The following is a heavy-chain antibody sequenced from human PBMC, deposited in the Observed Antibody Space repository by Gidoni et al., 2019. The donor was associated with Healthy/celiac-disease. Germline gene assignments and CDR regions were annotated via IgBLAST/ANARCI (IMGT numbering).Heavy chain of an antibody. D-gene: IGHD3-22*01. V-gene: IGHV3-21*01. J-gene: IGHJ3*02. CDR3: ARAESVYDSSGYHMGPDAFDI. Sequence: EVQLLEFGGGLVKPGGSLRLSCAASGFTFSSYSMNWVRQAPGKGLEWVSSISSSSSYKYYADSVKGRFTISRDNAKNSLYLQMNSLRAEDTAVYYCARAESVYDSSGYHMGPDAFDIWGQGTMVTVSS. CDR2: ISSSSSYK. CDR1: GFTFSSYS.